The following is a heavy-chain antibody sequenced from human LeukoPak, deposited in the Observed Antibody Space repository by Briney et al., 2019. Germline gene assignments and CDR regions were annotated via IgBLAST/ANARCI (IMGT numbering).Heavy chain of an antibody. D-gene: IGHD3-10*01. Sequence: SETLSPTCTVSGGSISSSSYYWGWIRQPPGKGLEWIGSIYYSGSTYYNPSLKSRVTISVDTSKNQFSLKLSSVTAADTAVYYCARQVGDTYYYGSGSYKVDYWGQGTLVTVSS. V-gene: IGHV4-39*01. CDR2: IYYSGST. J-gene: IGHJ4*02. CDR3: ARQVGDTYYYGSGSYKVDY. CDR1: GGSISSSSYY.